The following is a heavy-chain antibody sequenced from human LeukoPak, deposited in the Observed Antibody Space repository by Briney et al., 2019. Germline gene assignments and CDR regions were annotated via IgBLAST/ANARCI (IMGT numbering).Heavy chain of an antibody. CDR2: ISGSGGST. CDR1: GFTFSSYA. Sequence: GRSLRLSCAASGFTFSSYAMSWVRQAPGKGLEWVSAISGSGGSTYYADSVKGRFTISRDNSKNTLYLQMNSLRAEDTAVYYCAKDNYDFWSGYYSDYGMDVWGQGTTVTVSS. CDR3: AKDNYDFWSGYYSDYGMDV. D-gene: IGHD3-3*01. V-gene: IGHV3-23*01. J-gene: IGHJ6*02.